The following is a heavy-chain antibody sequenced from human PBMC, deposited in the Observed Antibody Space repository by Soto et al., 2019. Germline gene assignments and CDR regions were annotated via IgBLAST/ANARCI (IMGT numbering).Heavy chain of an antibody. J-gene: IGHJ4*02. V-gene: IGHV1-69*13. CDR1: GGTFSSYA. Sequence: SVKVSCKASGGTFSSYAISWVRQAPGQGLEWMGGIIPIFGTANYAQKFQGRVTITADESTSTAYMELSSLRSEDTAVYYCARGYCSGGSCYDFGYWGQGTLVTVSS. CDR2: IIPIFGTA. CDR3: ARGYCSGGSCYDFGY. D-gene: IGHD2-15*01.